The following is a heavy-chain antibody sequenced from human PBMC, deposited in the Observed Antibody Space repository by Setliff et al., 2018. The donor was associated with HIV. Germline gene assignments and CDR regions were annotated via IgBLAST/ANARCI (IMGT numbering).Heavy chain of an antibody. D-gene: IGHD2-2*01. J-gene: IGHJ4*02. V-gene: IGHV1-18*01. Sequence: ASVKVSCKASGYTFSNYGISWVRQAPGQGLEWMGWISPYNGNTNYVQKLQGRVTITTDTSTSTAYMGLRSLRSDDTALYYCARKPTGSPSDYWGQGTLVTVSS. CDR2: ISPYNGNT. CDR3: ARKPTGSPSDY. CDR1: GYTFSNYG.